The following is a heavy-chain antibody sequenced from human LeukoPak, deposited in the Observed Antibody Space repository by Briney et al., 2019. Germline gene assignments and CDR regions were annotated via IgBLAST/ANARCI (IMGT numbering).Heavy chain of an antibody. Sequence: SETLSLTCAVSGGSLSSDDYPWSWIRQPPGKGLEWIGYIFHTGHTSYNPSLKSRVTISVDMSKNQLSLKLSSVTAADTAVYYCARGFYGSGSRFDYWGQGTLVTVSS. J-gene: IGHJ4*02. CDR3: ARGFYGSGSRFDY. CDR1: GGSLSSDDYP. CDR2: IFHTGHT. D-gene: IGHD3-10*01. V-gene: IGHV4-30-2*01.